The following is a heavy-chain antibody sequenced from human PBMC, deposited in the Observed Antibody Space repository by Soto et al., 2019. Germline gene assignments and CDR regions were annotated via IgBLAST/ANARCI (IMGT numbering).Heavy chain of an antibody. J-gene: IGHJ6*02. CDR2: IYYSGST. CDR1: GGSISSYY. Sequence: KTSETLSLTCTVSGGSISSYYWSWIRQPPGKGLEWIGYIYYSGSTNYNPSLKSRVTISVDTSKNQFSLKLSSVTAADTAVYYCARVRWLSIVRGTVGDYYGMDVWGQGTTVTVSS. CDR3: ARVRWLSIVRGTVGDYYGMDV. V-gene: IGHV4-59*01. D-gene: IGHD3-10*01.